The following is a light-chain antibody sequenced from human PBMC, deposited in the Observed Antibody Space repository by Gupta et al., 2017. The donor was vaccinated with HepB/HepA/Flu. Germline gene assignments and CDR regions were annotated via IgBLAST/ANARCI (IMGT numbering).Light chain of an antibody. CDR1: ESVRSN. Sequence: EIVMMQSPATLSVSPGERATLSCRASESVRSNVAWYQQKPGQAPRLLIYGASTRATGVPVRFSGSGSGTEFTLSISSLQSGDFAVYYCQQYDNWPPWTFGPGTKVEIK. V-gene: IGKV3-15*01. J-gene: IGKJ1*01. CDR2: GAS. CDR3: QQYDNWPPWT.